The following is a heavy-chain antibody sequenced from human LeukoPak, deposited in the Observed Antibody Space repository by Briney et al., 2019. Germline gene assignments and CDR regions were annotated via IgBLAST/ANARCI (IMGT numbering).Heavy chain of an antibody. Sequence: GGSLRLSCAASGFPFNAYWMTWVRQAPGKGLEWVANIRQDGDTKYYVDSVKGRFTISRDNSKNTLYLQMNSLRAEDTAVYYCANSIVVVTAPPAFDIWGQGTMVTVSS. CDR3: ANSIVVVTAPPAFDI. V-gene: IGHV3-7*03. CDR2: IRQDGDTK. CDR1: GFPFNAYW. J-gene: IGHJ3*02. D-gene: IGHD2-21*02.